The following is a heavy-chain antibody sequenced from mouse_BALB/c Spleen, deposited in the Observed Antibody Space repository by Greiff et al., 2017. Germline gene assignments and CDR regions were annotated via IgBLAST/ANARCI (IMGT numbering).Heavy chain of an antibody. D-gene: IGHD3-3*01. CDR1: GYTFTSYW. V-gene: IGHV1-7*01. J-gene: IGHJ3*01. CDR3: GRGGQTVTAWFAY. CDR2: INPSTGYT. Sequence: VQLQQSGAELAKPGASVKMSCKASGYTFTSYWMHWVKQRPGQGLEWIGYINPSTGYTEYNQKFKDKATLTADKSSSTAYMQLSSLTSEDSAVYDCGRGGQTVTAWFAYWGQGTLVTVSA.